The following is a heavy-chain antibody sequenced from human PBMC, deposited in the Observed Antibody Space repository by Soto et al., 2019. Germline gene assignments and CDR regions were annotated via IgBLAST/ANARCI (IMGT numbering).Heavy chain of an antibody. V-gene: IGHV4-30-4*02. CDR2: IYYSGST. J-gene: IGHJ4*02. CDR1: GGSISSGDYY. Sequence: SETLSLTCTVSGGSISSGDYYWSWIRQPPGKGLGWIGYIYYSGSTYYNPSLKSRVTISVDTSKNQFSLKVSSVTAADTAVYYCARRYGGNFDYWGQGTLVTVSS. CDR3: ARRYGGNFDY. D-gene: IGHD1-26*01.